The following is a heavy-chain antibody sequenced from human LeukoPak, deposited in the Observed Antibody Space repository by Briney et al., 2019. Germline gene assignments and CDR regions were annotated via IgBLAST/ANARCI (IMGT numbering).Heavy chain of an antibody. J-gene: IGHJ5*02. CDR2: INHSGGT. D-gene: IGHD3-9*01. CDR1: GGSFIGYD. CDR3: ARGTEWGGASYDTETYNWFDP. V-gene: IGHV4-34*01. Sequence: PSETLSLTCAVYGGSFIGYDWTWIRQPPGKGLEWIGEINHSGGTNYNPSLKSRVTISVDTSKNQFSLKLSSVTAADTAVYYCARGTEWGGASYDTETYNWFDPWGQGTLVTVSS.